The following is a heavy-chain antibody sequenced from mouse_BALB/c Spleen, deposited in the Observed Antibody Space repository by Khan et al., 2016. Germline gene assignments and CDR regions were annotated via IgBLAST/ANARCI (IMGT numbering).Heavy chain of an antibody. CDR2: IDPENGNT. CDR3: ALYYYGSSEYYFDY. Sequence: VQLQQSGAELVRPGALVKLSCKASGFNIKDYYMHWVKQRPEQGLEWIGWIDPENGNTIYDPKFQGKASITADTSSNKAYLQLSSLTSEDTAVYYCALYYYGSSEYYFDYWGQGTTLTVSS. D-gene: IGHD1-1*01. CDR1: GFNIKDYY. V-gene: IGHV14-1*02. J-gene: IGHJ2*01.